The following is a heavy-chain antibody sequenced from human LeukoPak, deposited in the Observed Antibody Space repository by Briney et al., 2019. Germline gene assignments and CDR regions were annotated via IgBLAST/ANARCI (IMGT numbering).Heavy chain of an antibody. CDR1: GGSFSGYY. CDR2: INHGGST. J-gene: IGHJ4*02. V-gene: IGHV4-34*01. D-gene: IGHD3-16*01. CDR3: ARGGPYRPLGY. Sequence: PSETLSLTCAVYGGSFSGYYWSWIRQPPGKGLEWIGEINHGGSTNYNPSLKSRVTISVDTSKNQFSLKLSSVTAADTAVYYCARGGPYRPLGYWGQGTLVTVSS.